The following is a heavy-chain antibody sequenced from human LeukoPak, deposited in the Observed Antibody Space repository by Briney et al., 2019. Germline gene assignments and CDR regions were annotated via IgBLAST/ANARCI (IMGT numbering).Heavy chain of an antibody. V-gene: IGHV3-7*01. J-gene: IGHJ4*02. Sequence: GGPLRLSCPASGFPFRGYGITWLRQAPGKGLEWVANINQDGNQRYYVDSVKGRFPISRDNAKNSLYVQMSSLRPEDTAVYYCARSDTSRPFDYWGQGTLVTVSS. CDR1: GFPFRGYG. CDR2: INQDGNQR. CDR3: ARSDTSRPFDY.